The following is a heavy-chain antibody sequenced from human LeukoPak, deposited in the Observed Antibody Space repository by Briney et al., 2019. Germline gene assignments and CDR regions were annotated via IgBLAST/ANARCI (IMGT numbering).Heavy chain of an antibody. D-gene: IGHD7-27*01. CDR1: GYTLTELS. CDR3: ATAGVDGLYYYYMDV. CDR2: FDPEDGEA. J-gene: IGHJ6*03. Sequence: ASVKVSCKVSGYTLTELSMHWVRQAPGKGLEWMGGFDPEDGEAIYARKFQGRVTMTEDTSTDTAYMELSSLRSEDTAVYYCATAGVDGLYYYYMDVWGKGTTVTVSS. V-gene: IGHV1-24*01.